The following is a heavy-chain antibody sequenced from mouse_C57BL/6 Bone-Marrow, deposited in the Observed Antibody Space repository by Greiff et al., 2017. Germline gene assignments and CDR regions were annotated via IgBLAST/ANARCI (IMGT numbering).Heavy chain of an antibody. Sequence: VQLQQSGTVLARPGASVKMSCKTSGYKFTSYWLHWVKQRPGQGLEWIGAIYPGNSDTSYNQKFKGKAKLTAVTSASTAYMELSSLTNEDSAVYYCTRITTVDFDYWGQGTTLTVSS. CDR2: IYPGNSDT. V-gene: IGHV1-5*01. J-gene: IGHJ2*01. CDR1: GYKFTSYW. CDR3: TRITTVDFDY. D-gene: IGHD1-1*01.